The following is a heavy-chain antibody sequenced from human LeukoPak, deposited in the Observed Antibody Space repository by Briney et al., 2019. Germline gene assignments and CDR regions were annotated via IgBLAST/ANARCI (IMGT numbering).Heavy chain of an antibody. J-gene: IGHJ4*02. V-gene: IGHV3-21*01. CDR3: ARDEGDTSSHFSNRPYYFDY. D-gene: IGHD2-2*01. CDR2: ISSYSSYI. CDR1: GFTFSTSR. Sequence: GGSLRLSCAASGFTFSTSRMNWVRLAPGKGLEWISSISSYSSYIYYADSVQGRFTISRDNAIHSLYLQMNGLRAEDTAVYYCARDEGDTSSHFSNRPYYFDYWGRGTLVTVSS.